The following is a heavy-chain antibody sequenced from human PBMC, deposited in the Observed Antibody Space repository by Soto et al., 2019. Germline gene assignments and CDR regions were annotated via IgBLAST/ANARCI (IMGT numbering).Heavy chain of an antibody. Sequence: SETLSLTCTVSGGSISSYYWSWIRQSPGKGLEWIGYTHYTGSTYYNPSLKSRVTISVDTSKNQFSLKLSSVTAADTAVYYCARRREYSSSWFYYYYYGMDVWGQGTTVTVSS. V-gene: IGHV4-59*08. CDR3: ARRREYSSSWFYYYYYGMDV. CDR1: GGSISSYY. J-gene: IGHJ6*02. CDR2: THYTGST. D-gene: IGHD6-13*01.